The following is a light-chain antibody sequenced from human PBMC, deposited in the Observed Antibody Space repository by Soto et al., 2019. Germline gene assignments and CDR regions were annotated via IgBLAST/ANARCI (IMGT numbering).Light chain of an antibody. J-gene: IGKJ4*01. V-gene: IGKV3-20*01. CDR2: AAS. Sequence: ESVLTQSPGTLSLSPGERATLSCRASQSISSNYLAWYQQKPGQAPRLLIYAASSRATGIPDRFSGSGSGTDFTLTSSRLEPEDFAMYYCQQYGISPLTFGGGTKVEIK. CDR3: QQYGISPLT. CDR1: QSISSNY.